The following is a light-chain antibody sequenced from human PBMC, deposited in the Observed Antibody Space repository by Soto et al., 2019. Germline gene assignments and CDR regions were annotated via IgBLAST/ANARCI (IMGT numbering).Light chain of an antibody. Sequence: DIQMTHSPSSLSASVGDRFTITCLASQSISSNLNWYQQNTGKAPXXLIYAASNLQSGVPSTFSGSGSGTDFTLTISSLQPEDFATYYCQQSHSIPWTFGQGTKV. CDR3: QQSHSIPWT. CDR1: QSISSN. CDR2: AAS. V-gene: IGKV1-39*01. J-gene: IGKJ1*01.